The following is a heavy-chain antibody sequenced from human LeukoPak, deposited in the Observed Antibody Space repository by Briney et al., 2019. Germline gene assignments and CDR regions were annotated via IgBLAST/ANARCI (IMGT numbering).Heavy chain of an antibody. Sequence: GGSLRLPCAASGFTVSSNYMSWVRQAPGKGLEWVSILYSAGSTYYADSVRGRFTISRDSSKNTVCLQMNSLRVEDTAVYYCASGGMGARKYYSDPFHYWGQGTLVTVSS. CDR3: ASGGMGARKYYSDPFHY. V-gene: IGHV3-53*01. CDR2: LYSAGST. J-gene: IGHJ4*02. CDR1: GFTVSSNY. D-gene: IGHD3-16*01.